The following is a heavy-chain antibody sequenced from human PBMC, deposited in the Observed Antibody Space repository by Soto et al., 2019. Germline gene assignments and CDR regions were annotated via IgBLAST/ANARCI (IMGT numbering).Heavy chain of an antibody. Sequence: VQLLQSGPGLVKPSGTLSLTCAVSGGSVSSTNWWSCVRQSPGKRLEWIGDIYHIGSTNYNPSLRGRVTISVDKSNNQFYLTLKYVTAADTGVYYCENLPPRLEFTVLPRPTWGQGTLVTVSS. V-gene: IGHV4-4*02. J-gene: IGHJ5*02. CDR2: IYHIGST. CDR1: GGSVSSTNW. D-gene: IGHD4-17*01. CDR3: ENLPPRLEFTVLPRPT.